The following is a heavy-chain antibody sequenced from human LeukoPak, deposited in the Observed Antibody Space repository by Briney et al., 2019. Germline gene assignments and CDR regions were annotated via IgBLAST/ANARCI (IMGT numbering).Heavy chain of an antibody. CDR3: ASLYSSGWYTPIDY. V-gene: IGHV1-69*01. Sequence: SVKVSCKASGGTFSSYAISWVRQAPGQGLEWMGGIIPIFGTANYAQKFQGRVTITADESTSTAYMELSSLRSEDTAVYYCASLYSSGWYTPIDYWGQGTLVTVSS. CDR1: GGTFSSYA. CDR2: IIPIFGTA. J-gene: IGHJ4*02. D-gene: IGHD6-19*01.